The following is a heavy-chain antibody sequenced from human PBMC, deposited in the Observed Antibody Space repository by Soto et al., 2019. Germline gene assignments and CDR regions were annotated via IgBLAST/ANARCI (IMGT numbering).Heavy chain of an antibody. CDR3: ARDRGEMAHGVVDY. D-gene: IGHD3-10*01. V-gene: IGHV1-69*01. Sequence: QVQLVQSGAEVKKPGSSVKVSCKASGGTFSSYAISWVRQAPGQGLEWMGGIIPIFGTANYAQKFQGRVTITADESTSTAYRELSSLRSEDTAVYYCARDRGEMAHGVVDYWGQGTLVTVSS. J-gene: IGHJ4*02. CDR1: GGTFSSYA. CDR2: IIPIFGTA.